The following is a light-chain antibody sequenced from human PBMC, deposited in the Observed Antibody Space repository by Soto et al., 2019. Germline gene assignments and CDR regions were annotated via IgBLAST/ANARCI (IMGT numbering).Light chain of an antibody. Sequence: QSVLTQPPSVSAAPGQKVTISCSGSSSNIGNNYVSWYQQLPGTAPKLLIYDNNKRPSGIPDRFSGSKSGTSATLGITGLQTGDEADYYCQSYDSILDGVIFGGGTQLTVL. CDR3: QSYDSILDGVI. V-gene: IGLV1-51*01. J-gene: IGLJ2*01. CDR2: DNN. CDR1: SSNIGNNY.